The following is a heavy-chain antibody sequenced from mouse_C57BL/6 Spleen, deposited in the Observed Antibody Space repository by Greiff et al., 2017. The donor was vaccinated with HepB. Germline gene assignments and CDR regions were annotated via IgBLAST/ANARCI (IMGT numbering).Heavy chain of an antibody. CDR2: ISSGGDYI. CDR3: TRAGGIYYDYDEGYFDV. J-gene: IGHJ1*03. D-gene: IGHD2-4*01. CDR1: GFTFSSYA. Sequence: EVKVVESGEGLVKPGGSLKLSCAASGFTFSSYAMSWVRQTPEKRLEWVAYISSGGDYIYYADTVKGRFTISRDNARNTLYLQMSSLKSEDTAMYYCTRAGGIYYDYDEGYFDVWGTGTTVTVSS. V-gene: IGHV5-9-1*02.